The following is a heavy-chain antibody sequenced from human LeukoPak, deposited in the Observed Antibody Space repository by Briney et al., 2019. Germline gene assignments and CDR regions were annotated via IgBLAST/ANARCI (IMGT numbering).Heavy chain of an antibody. CDR2: INPSGGST. J-gene: IGHJ6*02. D-gene: IGHD6-13*01. V-gene: IGHV1-46*01. Sequence: GASVKVSCKASGYTFTSYYMHWVRQAPGQGLEWMGIINPSGGSTSYAQKFQGRVTMTRDTSTSTVYMELSSLRSEDTAVYYCARAGSSRYVRDYYYGMDVWGQGTTVTVSS. CDR3: ARAGSSRYVRDYYYGMDV. CDR1: GYTFTSYY.